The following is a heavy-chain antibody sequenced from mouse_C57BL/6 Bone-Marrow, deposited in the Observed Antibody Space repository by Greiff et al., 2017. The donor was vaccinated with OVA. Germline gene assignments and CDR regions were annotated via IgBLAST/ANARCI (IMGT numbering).Heavy chain of an antibody. CDR2: IWSGGCT. J-gene: IGHJ4*01. D-gene: IGHD1-1*01. CDR3: ASYYCGSPYYSMDY. Sequence: VKLLESGPGLVQPSRSLSITCTVSGFSLSSYGVPWVRQSPGKGLEWLGVIWSGGCTDYTAAFTARLSISNDNSNSQVFFNMNSLQAEDAAIYDCASYYCGSPYYSMDYWGQGTSVTVSS. CDR1: GFSLSSYG. V-gene: IGHV2-2*01.